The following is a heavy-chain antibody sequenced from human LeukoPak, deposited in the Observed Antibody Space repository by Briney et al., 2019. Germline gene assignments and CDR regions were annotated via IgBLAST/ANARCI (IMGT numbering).Heavy chain of an antibody. Sequence: PSQTLSLTCTVSGGPISSGGYYWSWIRQHPGKGLEWIGYIYYSGSTYYNPSLKSRVTISVDTSKNQFSLKLSSVTAADTAVYYCARGVFGAIYYFDYWGQGTLVTVSS. CDR1: GGPISSGGYY. CDR3: ARGVFGAIYYFDY. D-gene: IGHD3-3*01. J-gene: IGHJ4*02. CDR2: IYYSGST. V-gene: IGHV4-31*03.